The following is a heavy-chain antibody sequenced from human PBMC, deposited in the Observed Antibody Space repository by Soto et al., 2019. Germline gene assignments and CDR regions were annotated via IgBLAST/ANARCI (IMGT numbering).Heavy chain of an antibody. CDR3: AKDIGPPQLEPTDYMDV. CDR2: ISWNSGSI. Sequence: EVQLVESGGGLVQPGRSLRLSCAASGFTFDDYAMHWVRQAPGKGLEWVSGISWNSGSIGYADSVKGRFTISRDNAKNSLYLQMNSLRAEDTALYYCAKDIGPPQLEPTDYMDVWGKGTTVTVSS. V-gene: IGHV3-9*01. CDR1: GFTFDDYA. J-gene: IGHJ6*03. D-gene: IGHD1-1*01.